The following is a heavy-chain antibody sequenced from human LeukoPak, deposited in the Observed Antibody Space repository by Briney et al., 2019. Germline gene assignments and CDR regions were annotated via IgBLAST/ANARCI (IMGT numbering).Heavy chain of an antibody. CDR3: ACSQQLERHRGYYYYGMDV. V-gene: IGHV1-69*01. D-gene: IGHD1-1*01. CDR1: GGTFISYA. CDR2: IIPIFGTA. Sequence: SVKVSCKASGGTFISYAISWVRRAPGQGLEWMGGIIPIFGTANYAQKFQGRVTITADESTSTAYMELSSLRSEDTAVYYCACSQQLERHRGYYYYGMDVWGQGTTVTVSS. J-gene: IGHJ6*02.